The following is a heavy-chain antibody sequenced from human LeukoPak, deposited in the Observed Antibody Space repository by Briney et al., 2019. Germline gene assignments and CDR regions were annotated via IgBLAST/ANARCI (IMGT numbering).Heavy chain of an antibody. CDR2: IYYSGST. V-gene: IGHV4-39*07. CDR3: ARAITGIIPFDY. D-gene: IGHD1-20*01. Sequence: SETLSLTCTVSGGSISSSSYYWGWIRQPPGKGLEWIGSIYYSGSTYYNPSLKSRVTISVDTSKNQFSLKLSSVTAADTAVYYCARAITGIIPFDYWGQGTLVTVSS. J-gene: IGHJ4*02. CDR1: GGSISSSSYY.